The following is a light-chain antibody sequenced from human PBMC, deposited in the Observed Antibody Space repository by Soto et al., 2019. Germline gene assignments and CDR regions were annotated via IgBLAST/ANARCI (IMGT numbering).Light chain of an antibody. CDR2: GAS. V-gene: IGKV3-20*01. J-gene: IGKJ1*01. Sequence: EIVLTQSPGTRSLSPGERATLSCRASQSVSSSYLAWYQQKPGQAPRLRIYGASSRATGIPDRFSGSGSGTDLTLTITRVEPEDVAVYYCQKYRSSRWTFGQGTKVEIK. CDR1: QSVSSSY. CDR3: QKYRSSRWT.